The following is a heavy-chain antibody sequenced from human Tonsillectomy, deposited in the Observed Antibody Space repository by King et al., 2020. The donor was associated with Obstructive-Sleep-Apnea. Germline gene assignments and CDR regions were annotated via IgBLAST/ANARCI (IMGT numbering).Heavy chain of an antibody. V-gene: IGHV3-74*01. J-gene: IGHJ4*02. D-gene: IGHD3-22*01. CDR3: ARGGYYYDSSGYYYDRY. CDR1: GFSFSSYW. CDR2: INSDGSST. Sequence: VQLVESGGGLVQPGGSLRLSCAASGFSFSSYWMHWVRKAPGTGLVWFSRINSDGSSTSYADSVKGRFTIARDNAKNTLYLQMNSLRAEDTAVYYCARGGYYYDSSGYYYDRYWGQGTLVTVSS.